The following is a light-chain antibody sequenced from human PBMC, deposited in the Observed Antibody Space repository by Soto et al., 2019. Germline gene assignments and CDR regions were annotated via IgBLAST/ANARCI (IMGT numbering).Light chain of an antibody. Sequence: QTVVTQEPSFSVSPGGTVTLTCGLSSGSVSTSYYPSWYQQTPGQAPRTLIYSTNTRSSGVPDRFSGSILGNKAALTITGXXXXXEXDYYCVLYMGSGTDVVXXXGTKLTVL. CDR3: VLYMGSGTDVV. CDR2: STN. J-gene: IGLJ2*01. V-gene: IGLV8-61*01. CDR1: SGSVSTSYY.